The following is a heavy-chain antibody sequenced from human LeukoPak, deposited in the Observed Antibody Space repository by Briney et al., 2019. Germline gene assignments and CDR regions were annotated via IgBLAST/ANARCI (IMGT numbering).Heavy chain of an antibody. CDR2: ISSSGSTI. Sequence: PGGSLRLSCAASGFTFSSYAMNWVRQAPGKGLEWVSYISSSGSTIYYAGSVKGRFTISRDNAKNTLYLQLNSLRAEDTAVYYCARVRGQWLTIFDYWGQGTLVTVSS. CDR1: GFTFSSYA. D-gene: IGHD6-19*01. J-gene: IGHJ4*02. CDR3: ARVRGQWLTIFDY. V-gene: IGHV3-48*04.